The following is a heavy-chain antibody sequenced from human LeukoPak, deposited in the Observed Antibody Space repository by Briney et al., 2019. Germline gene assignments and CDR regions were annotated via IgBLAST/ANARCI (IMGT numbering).Heavy chain of an antibody. V-gene: IGHV4-39*01. Sequence: PSETLSLTCTVSGGSINSSSYYWGWIRQPPGKGLEWIGTIYYSGSTYYNPSPKSRVTISVDTSKNQFSLKLSSVTAADTAVYYCARHTFYYYDSSGYYERPFDYWGQGTLVTVSS. CDR1: GGSINSSSYY. D-gene: IGHD3-22*01. CDR2: IYYSGST. J-gene: IGHJ4*02. CDR3: ARHTFYYYDSSGYYERPFDY.